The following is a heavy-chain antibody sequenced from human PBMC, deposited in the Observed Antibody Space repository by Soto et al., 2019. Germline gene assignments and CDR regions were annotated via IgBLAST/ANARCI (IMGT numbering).Heavy chain of an antibody. CDR3: PRAGFLSIYSAYSWFDP. CDR1: GDSVSSDRAA. Sequence: PSQTLSLPCAISGDSVSSDRAAWNWIRQSPSRGLEWLGRTYYRSKWYNDYAVSVKSRITISADTSNNQFSLRLNSVTPEDTAVYYCPRAGFLSIYSAYSWFDPWGQGTLVTVSS. D-gene: IGHD3-3*01. V-gene: IGHV6-1*01. J-gene: IGHJ5*02. CDR2: TYYRSKWYN.